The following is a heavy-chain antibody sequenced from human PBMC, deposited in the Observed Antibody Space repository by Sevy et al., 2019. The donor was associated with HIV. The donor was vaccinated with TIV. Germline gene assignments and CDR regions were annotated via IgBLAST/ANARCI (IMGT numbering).Heavy chain of an antibody. J-gene: IGHJ6*02. CDR3: AGRPAYYHGSGSYNFWLDV. CDR1: GYSFTSYW. D-gene: IGHD3-10*01. V-gene: IGHV5-51*01. CDR2: IYPGDSDT. Sequence: GESLKISCKGSGYSFTSYWIGWVRQMPGKGLEWTGIIYPGDSDTRYSPSFQGQVTISADKSISTAYLQWSSLKASDTAMYYCAGRPAYYHGSGSYNFWLDVWGQGTTVTVSS.